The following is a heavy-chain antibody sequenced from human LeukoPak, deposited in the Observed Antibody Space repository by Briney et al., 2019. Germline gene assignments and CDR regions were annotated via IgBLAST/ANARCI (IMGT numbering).Heavy chain of an antibody. D-gene: IGHD3-10*01. Sequence: SETLSLTCTVSGGSISSSSYYWGWIRQPPGKGLEWIGSIYYSGSTYYNPSLKGRVTISVDTSKNQFSLKLSSVTAADTAVYYCARLLYGSGSYSNIFDSWGQGTLVTVSS. CDR3: ARLLYGSGSYSNIFDS. V-gene: IGHV4-39*01. CDR2: IYYSGST. CDR1: GGSISSSSYY. J-gene: IGHJ4*02.